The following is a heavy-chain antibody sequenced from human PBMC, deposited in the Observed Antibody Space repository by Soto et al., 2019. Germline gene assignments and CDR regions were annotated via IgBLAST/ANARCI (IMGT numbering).Heavy chain of an antibody. CDR3: AKLHLLYYDFWSGSSHRSLHMDV. Sequence: GVSMRVSCAASGFSFSCYVMHWVRQSRGKGLGWLAVISDDGSNEYYAAAVKGRVTISRFNSKNTLYLQMNSQEAEETAGYYWAKLHLLYYDFWSGSSHRSLHMDVWGQGSTVT. CDR1: GFSFSCYV. CDR2: ISDDGSNE. V-gene: IGHV3-30*18. J-gene: IGHJ6*01. D-gene: IGHD3-3*01.